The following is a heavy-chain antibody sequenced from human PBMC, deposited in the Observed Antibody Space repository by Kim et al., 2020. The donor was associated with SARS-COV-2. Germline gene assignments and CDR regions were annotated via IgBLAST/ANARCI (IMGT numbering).Heavy chain of an antibody. CDR3: ARFTGAAAGWVDAFDI. CDR2: IYYSGST. J-gene: IGHJ3*02. V-gene: IGHV4-59*01. CDR1: GGSISSYY. D-gene: IGHD6-13*01. Sequence: SETLSLTCTVSGGSISSYYWSWIRQPPGKGLEWIGYIYYSGSTNYNPSLKSRVTISVDTSKNQFSLKLSSVTAADTAVYYCARFTGAAAGWVDAFDIWGQGTMVTVSS.